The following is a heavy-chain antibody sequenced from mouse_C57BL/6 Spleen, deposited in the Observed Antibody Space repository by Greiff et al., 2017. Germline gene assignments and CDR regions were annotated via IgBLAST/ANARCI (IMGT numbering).Heavy chain of an antibody. V-gene: IGHV1-4*01. CDR3: ARSNDYDGYYFDY. D-gene: IGHD2-4*01. Sequence: VKLMESGAELARPGASVKMSCKASGYTFTSYTMHWVKQRPGQGLEWIGYINPSSGYTKYNQKFKDKATLTADKSSSTAYMQLSSLTSEDSAVYYCARSNDYDGYYFDYWGQGTTLTVSS. CDR1: GYTFTSYT. J-gene: IGHJ2*01. CDR2: INPSSGYT.